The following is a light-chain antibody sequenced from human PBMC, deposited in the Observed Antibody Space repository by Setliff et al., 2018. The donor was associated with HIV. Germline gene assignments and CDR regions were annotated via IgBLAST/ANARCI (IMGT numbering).Light chain of an antibody. CDR1: SSDIGTYDR. CDR2: DVI. J-gene: IGLJ1*01. CDR3: MSYLSTNSYV. Sequence: QSVLAQPASVSGTPGQSITISCTGSSSDIGTYDRVSWYQQRPDGGPRLITYDVIHRPSGVPHRFSGSKSGNTASLTISGLQTEDEADYYCMSYLSTNSYVFGTGTKVTVL. V-gene: IGLV2-14*03.